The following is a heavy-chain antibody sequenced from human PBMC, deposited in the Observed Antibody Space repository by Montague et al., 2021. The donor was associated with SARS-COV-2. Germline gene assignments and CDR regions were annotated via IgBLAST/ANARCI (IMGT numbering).Heavy chain of an antibody. J-gene: IGHJ4*02. CDR2: IYSGGTT. Sequence: SETLSLTCTVSGDSIRNSDYSWGWVRQPPGKGLEWIGNIYSGGTTFYNPSLKSRVTILVDTSKNQFSLKLSSVTAADTAVYYCATRTRYPQNDFGFWGQGTLVTVSS. CDR1: GDSIRNSDYS. CDR3: ATRTRYPQNDFGF. V-gene: IGHV4-39*01. D-gene: IGHD2-15*01.